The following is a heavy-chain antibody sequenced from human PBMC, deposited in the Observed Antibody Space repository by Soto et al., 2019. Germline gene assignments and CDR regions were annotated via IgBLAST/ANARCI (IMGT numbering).Heavy chain of an antibody. Sequence: PSETLSLTCTVSGGSFSRYYWHWIRHPPGKGLEWLGYVYFTGNTEYNPSLKSQLTISLDTSNSQFSLRLTSVTGADTAVYYCARGRQLVSQLDFWGQGTLVTVSS. D-gene: IGHD6-13*01. CDR3: ARGRQLVSQLDF. V-gene: IGHV4-59*12. J-gene: IGHJ4*02. CDR1: GGSFSRYY. CDR2: VYFTGNT.